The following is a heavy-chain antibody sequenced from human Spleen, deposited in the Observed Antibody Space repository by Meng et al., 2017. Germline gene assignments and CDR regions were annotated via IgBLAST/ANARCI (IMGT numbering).Heavy chain of an antibody. D-gene: IGHD5-18*01. CDR1: GGSIMNGGYY. J-gene: IGHJ4*02. CDR2: IYYSGST. V-gene: IGHV4-31*03. Sequence: QAQLQESGPGLVRPSQTLSLTCTVSGGSIMNGGYYWSWIREHPGEGLEWIGYIYYSGSTHYSPSLKSRVTISIDTSKNQFSLKVNSVTTADTAVYYCARHPSSYVDYWGQGTLVTVSS. CDR3: ARHPSSYVDY.